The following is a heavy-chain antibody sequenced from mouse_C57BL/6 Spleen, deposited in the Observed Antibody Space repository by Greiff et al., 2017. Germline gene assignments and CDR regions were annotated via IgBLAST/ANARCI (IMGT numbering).Heavy chain of an antibody. CDR1: GFSLTSYG. Sequence: QVQLQQSGPGLVQPSQSLSITCTVSGFSLTSYGVHWVRQSPGKGLEWLGVIWSGGSTDYNAAFISRLSISKDNSKSQVFFKMNSLQADDTAIYYCARNQDYGSSYVRYYAMDYWGQGTSVTVSS. D-gene: IGHD1-1*01. V-gene: IGHV2-2*01. J-gene: IGHJ4*01. CDR3: ARNQDYGSSYVRYYAMDY. CDR2: IWSGGST.